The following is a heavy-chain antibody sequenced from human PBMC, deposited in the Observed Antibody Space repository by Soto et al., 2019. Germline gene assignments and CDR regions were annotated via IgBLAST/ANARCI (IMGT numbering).Heavy chain of an antibody. CDR2: INPNSGGT. CDR1: GYTFTGYY. V-gene: IGHV1-2*02. CDR3: ARGGRGYCSSTSCPYYYYYGMDV. D-gene: IGHD2-2*01. Sequence: GASVKVSCKASGYTFTGYYMHWVRQAPGQGLEWMGWINPNSGGTNYAQKFQGRVTMTRDTSISTAYMELSRLRSDDTAVYYCARGGRGYCSSTSCPYYYYYGMDVWGQGTTVTVSS. J-gene: IGHJ6*02.